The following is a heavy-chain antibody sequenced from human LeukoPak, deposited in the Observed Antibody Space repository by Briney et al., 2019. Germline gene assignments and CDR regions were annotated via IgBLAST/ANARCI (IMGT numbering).Heavy chain of an antibody. V-gene: IGHV1-8*01. J-gene: IGHJ5*02. CDR3: GGRGGTSPPHIYCGWDCYTRDWFDP. CDR2: MNPNSGNT. Sequence: ASVKVSCKASGYTFISYDINWVRQATGQGLEWMGWMNPNSGNTGYAQKFQGRVTMTRNTSISTAYMELSSLRSEDTAVYYCGGRGGTSPPHIYCGWDCYTRDWFDPWGQGTQVTVSS. CDR1: GYTFISYD. D-gene: IGHD2-21*01.